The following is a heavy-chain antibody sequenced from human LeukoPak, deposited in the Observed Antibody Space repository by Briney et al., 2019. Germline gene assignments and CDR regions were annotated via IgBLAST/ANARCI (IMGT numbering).Heavy chain of an antibody. D-gene: IGHD6-6*01. J-gene: IGHJ4*02. CDR1: GFTFSSYG. CDR2: IRYDGSNK. Sequence: GGSLRLSCAASGFTFSSYGMHWIRQAPGKGLEWVAFIRYDGSNKYYADSVKGRFTISRDNSKNTLYLQMNSLRAEDTAVYYCAKAQSIAPCCSDYWGQGTLVTVSS. V-gene: IGHV3-30*02. CDR3: AKAQSIAPCCSDY.